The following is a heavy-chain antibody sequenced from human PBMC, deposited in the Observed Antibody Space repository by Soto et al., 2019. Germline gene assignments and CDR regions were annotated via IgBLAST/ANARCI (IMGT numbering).Heavy chain of an antibody. CDR3: SREVQQLNAFDN. D-gene: IGHD6-13*01. CDR2: IWYGGSNK. CDR1: GFTFSNYG. J-gene: IGHJ3*02. V-gene: IGHV3-33*01. Sequence: QVQLVESGGGVVQPGRSLRLSCAASGFTFSNYGMHWVRQAPGKGLEWVGGIWYGGSNKYYEDSVKGRFSISRDNSKNTRYLQMKSMRAEDTDVYNCSREVQQLNAFDNWGQGTMVTVSS.